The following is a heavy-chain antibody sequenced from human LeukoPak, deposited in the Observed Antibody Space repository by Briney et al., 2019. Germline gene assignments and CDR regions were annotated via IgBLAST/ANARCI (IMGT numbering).Heavy chain of an antibody. D-gene: IGHD4-17*01. Sequence: KPSETLSLTCAVSADSFSSHYWSWIRQPPGKGLEWIGYISYIGGTNYNPSLKSRVTISIDTSKNQFSLKLSSVTAADTAVYYCARDLITVTKGFDIWGQGTMVSVSS. CDR3: ARDLITVTKGFDI. CDR1: ADSFSSHY. J-gene: IGHJ3*02. CDR2: ISYIGGT. V-gene: IGHV4-59*11.